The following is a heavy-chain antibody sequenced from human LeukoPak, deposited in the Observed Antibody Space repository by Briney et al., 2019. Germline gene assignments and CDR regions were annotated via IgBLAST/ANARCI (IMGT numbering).Heavy chain of an antibody. Sequence: PSETLSLTCAVSGGSISSSNWWSWVRQPPGKGLEWIGEIYHSGSTNYNPSLKSRVTISVDKSKNQFSLKLSSVTAADTAVYYCARAPPIVGATKDWFDPWGQGTLVTVSS. CDR1: GGSISSSNW. J-gene: IGHJ5*02. CDR3: ARAPPIVGATKDWFDP. CDR2: IYHSGST. V-gene: IGHV4-4*02. D-gene: IGHD1-26*01.